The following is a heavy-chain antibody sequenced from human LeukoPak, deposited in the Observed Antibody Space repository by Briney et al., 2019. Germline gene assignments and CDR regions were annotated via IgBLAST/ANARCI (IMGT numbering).Heavy chain of an antibody. J-gene: IGHJ3*02. V-gene: IGHV4-59*01. Sequence: PSETLSLTCTVSGGSIRTYYWSWIRQPPGKGLEWIGYIYYSGSTNYNPSLKSRVTISIDTSKNRFSLKLSSVTAADTAVYYCARDRYSGYDGFGAFDIWGQGTMVTVSS. CDR1: GGSIRTYY. D-gene: IGHD5-12*01. CDR3: ARDRYSGYDGFGAFDI. CDR2: IYYSGST.